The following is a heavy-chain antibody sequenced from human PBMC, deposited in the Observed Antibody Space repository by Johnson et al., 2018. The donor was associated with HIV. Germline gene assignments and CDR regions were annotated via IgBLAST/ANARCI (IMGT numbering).Heavy chain of an antibody. Sequence: VQLVESGGGLVQPGGSLRLSCVASGFTFSNTWMGWVRQAPGKGLEWVGRIKSKTDGGTTDYAAPVKGRFTIPRDDSKNSLYLQLNSLKTEDTAVYYCTTEDSSGYNSLGACDISGPGTIVTVSS. D-gene: IGHD3-22*01. CDR3: TTEDSSGYNSLGACDI. CDR1: GFTFSNTW. CDR2: IKSKTDGGTT. J-gene: IGHJ3*02. V-gene: IGHV3-15*01.